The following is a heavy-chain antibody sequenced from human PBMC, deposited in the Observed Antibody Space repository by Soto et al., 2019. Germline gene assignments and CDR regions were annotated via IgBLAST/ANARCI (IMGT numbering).Heavy chain of an antibody. CDR2: IDWVEDQ. J-gene: IGHJ4*02. CDR3: TRIRRIRGLEWLTIDY. Sequence: SGPTLMNPTQTLTLTCTFSGVSLSTSGMCVIWIRQPPEKALYWLALIDWVEDQYYSTSLKTRLTISKDTSNNQVVLTMTHMAPVDTATYYCTRIRRIRGLEWLTIDYWGQGTLVTVSS. D-gene: IGHD3-3*01. V-gene: IGHV2-70*01. CDR1: GVSLSTSGMC.